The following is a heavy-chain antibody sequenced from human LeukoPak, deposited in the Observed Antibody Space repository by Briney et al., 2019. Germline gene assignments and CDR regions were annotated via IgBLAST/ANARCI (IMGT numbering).Heavy chain of an antibody. J-gene: IGHJ4*02. D-gene: IGHD2-2*01. V-gene: IGHV3-74*01. CDR3: ASFCSSSSCALDF. Sequence: GGSLRLSCAASGFTFSSYWMHWVRQAPGKGLVWVSSIKNDGSSTNYADSVKGRFTISRDNAKNTLYLQMNSLRAEDTAVYYCASFCSSSSCALDFWGQGTLVTVSS. CDR1: GFTFSSYW. CDR2: IKNDGSST.